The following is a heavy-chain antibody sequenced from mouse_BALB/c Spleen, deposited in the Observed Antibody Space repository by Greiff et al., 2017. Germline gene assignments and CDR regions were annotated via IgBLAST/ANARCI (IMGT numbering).Heavy chain of an antibody. CDR1: GFNIKDTY. V-gene: IGHV14-3*02. CDR2: IDPANGNT. CDR3: ARVYYGNPYYFDY. D-gene: IGHD2-1*01. Sequence: VQLQQSGAELVKPGASVKLSCTASGFNIKDTYMHWVKQRPEQGLEWIGRIDPANGNTKYDPKFQGKATITADTSSNTAYLQLSSLTSEDTAVYYCARVYYGNPYYFDYWGQGTTLTVSS. J-gene: IGHJ2*01.